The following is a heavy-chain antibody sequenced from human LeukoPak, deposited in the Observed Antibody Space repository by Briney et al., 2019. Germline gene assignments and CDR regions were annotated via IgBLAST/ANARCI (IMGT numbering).Heavy chain of an antibody. CDR3: ARDYYDSSGYYPGSKWFDP. CDR1: GYNFTNYW. J-gene: IGHJ5*02. D-gene: IGHD3-22*01. V-gene: IGHV5-51*01. CDR2: IFPGDSDT. Sequence: GESLKISCKGSGYNFTNYWIGWVRQMPGKGLEWMGIIFPGDSDTRYSPSFAGQVTMSVDKSISTAYLQWTSLKASDTAMYFCARDYYDSSGYYPGSKWFDPWGQGTLVTVSS.